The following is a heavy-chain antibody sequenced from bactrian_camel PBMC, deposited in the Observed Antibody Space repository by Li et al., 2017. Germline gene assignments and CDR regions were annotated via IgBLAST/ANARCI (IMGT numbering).Heavy chain of an antibody. Sequence: HVQLVESGGGSVQTGGSLRLSCVGSGYIYSRQCMGWLRQAPGKEREGVATILRNGRTIYADSVKCRFTISKDNAKNTLYLQLNSLKIEDTAIYYCAKALDSTINGGPWFYGNWGQGTQVTVS. CDR1: GYIYSRQC. V-gene: IGHV3S53*01. J-gene: IGHJ4*01. CDR2: ILRNGRT. CDR3: AKALDSTINGGPWFYGN. D-gene: IGHD6*01.